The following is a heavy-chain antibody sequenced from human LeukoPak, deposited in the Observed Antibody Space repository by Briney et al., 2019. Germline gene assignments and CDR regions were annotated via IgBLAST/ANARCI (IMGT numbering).Heavy chain of an antibody. CDR3: AKDSGAYCSGGSCYRGYFHN. CDR2: ITGSGGTT. V-gene: IGHV3-23*01. CDR1: GFTFNSYA. J-gene: IGHJ4*02. Sequence: GGSLRLSCAASGFTFNSYAMSWVRQAPGKGLEWVSAITGSGGTTYYADSVKGRFTMSRDDSKNTLYLLMNSLRAEDTAVYHCAKDSGAYCSGGSCYRGYFHNWGQGTLVTVSS. D-gene: IGHD2-15*01.